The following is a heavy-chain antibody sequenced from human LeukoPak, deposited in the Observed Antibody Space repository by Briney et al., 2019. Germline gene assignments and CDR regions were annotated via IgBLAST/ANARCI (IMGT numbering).Heavy chain of an antibody. J-gene: IGHJ4*02. D-gene: IGHD2-2*01. Sequence: GGSLRLSCAASGFNFSSYAMSWVRQAPGKGVEWVSAISVSGCSTFYADYVKGRFTISRDNSKNTMYMQMNSLRAEDTAIYYCAKGGDSDCSSTSCYVVAVAGTFDYWGQGTLVTVSS. CDR1: GFNFSSYA. CDR3: AKGGDSDCSSTSCYVVAVAGTFDY. V-gene: IGHV3-23*01. CDR2: ISVSGCST.